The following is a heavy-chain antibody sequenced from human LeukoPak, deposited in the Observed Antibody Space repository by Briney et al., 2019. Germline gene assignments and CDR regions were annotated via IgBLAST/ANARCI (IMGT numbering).Heavy chain of an antibody. CDR3: AAGMTTVTTDFRSLAATDYMDV. V-gene: IGHV1-58*02. CDR2: IVVGSGNT. D-gene: IGHD4-17*01. J-gene: IGHJ6*03. Sequence: SVTVSCKASGFTFTSSAMQWVRQARGQRLEWIGWIVVGSGNTNYAQKFQQRVTITRDMSTSTAYMELSSLRSEDTAVYYCAAGMTTVTTDFRSLAATDYMDVWGKGTTVTVSS. CDR1: GFTFTSSA.